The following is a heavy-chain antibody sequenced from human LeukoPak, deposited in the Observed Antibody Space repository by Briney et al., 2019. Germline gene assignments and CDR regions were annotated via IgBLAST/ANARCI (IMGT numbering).Heavy chain of an antibody. D-gene: IGHD3-9*01. V-gene: IGHV3-30-3*01. CDR3: ARVQKRNYDILTGYYAIGY. CDR1: GFTFSSYA. J-gene: IGHJ4*02. Sequence: PGGSLRLSCAASGFTFSSYAMHWVRQAPGKGLEWVAVISYDGSNKYYADSVKGRFTISRDNSKNTLYLQMNSLRAEDTAVYYCARVQKRNYDILTGYYAIGYWGQGTLVTVSS. CDR2: ISYDGSNK.